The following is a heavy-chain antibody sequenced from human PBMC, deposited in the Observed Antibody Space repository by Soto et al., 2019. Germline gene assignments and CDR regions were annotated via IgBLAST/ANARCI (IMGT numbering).Heavy chain of an antibody. CDR3: AIEHNFYHMDV. Sequence: PGGSLRLSCAAAGFTFSRFGMHWVLQAPCKGLEWVALIWSDGSNQYYTDSVKGRFTISRDDSKNTLYLQMNSLRAEDTAVYYCAIEHNFYHMDVWGQGTTVTVSS. V-gene: IGHV3-33*01. J-gene: IGHJ6*02. CDR2: IWSDGSNQ. CDR1: GFTFSRFG.